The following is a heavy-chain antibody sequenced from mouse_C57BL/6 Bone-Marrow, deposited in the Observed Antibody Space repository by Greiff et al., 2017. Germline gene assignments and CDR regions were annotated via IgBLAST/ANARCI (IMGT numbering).Heavy chain of an antibody. CDR2: INYDGSST. J-gene: IGHJ1*03. V-gene: IGHV5-16*01. Sequence: DVKLVESEGGLVQPGSSMKLSCTASGFTFSDYYMAWVRQVPEKGLEWVANINYDGSSTYYLDSLKSRFIISRDNAKNILYLQMSSLKSEDTATYYCAREGVATPLYWYFDVWGTGTTVTVSS. D-gene: IGHD1-1*02. CDR3: AREGVATPLYWYFDV. CDR1: GFTFSDYY.